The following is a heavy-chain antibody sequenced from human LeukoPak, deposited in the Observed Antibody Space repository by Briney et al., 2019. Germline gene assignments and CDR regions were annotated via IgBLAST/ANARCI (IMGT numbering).Heavy chain of an antibody. CDR3: ARESYILTGYFDY. CDR2: INPNSGDT. D-gene: IGHD3-9*01. Sequence: ASVKVSCKASGYIFTGYYMHWVRQAPGQGLEWMGWINPNSGDTNYAQKFQGRVTITADESTSTAYMELSSLRSEDTAVYYCARESYILTGYFDYWGQGTLVTVSS. J-gene: IGHJ4*02. CDR1: GYIFTGYY. V-gene: IGHV1-2*02.